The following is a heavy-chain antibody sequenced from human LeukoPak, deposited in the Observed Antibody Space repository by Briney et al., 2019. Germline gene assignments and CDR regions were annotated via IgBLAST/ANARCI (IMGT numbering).Heavy chain of an antibody. CDR3: ARAPPGIAVAGTDNWFDP. J-gene: IGHJ5*02. CDR2: INAGNGNT. Sequence: ASVKVSCKASGYTFTDYYMHWVRQAPGQGLEWMGWINAGNGNTKYSQKFQGRVTITRDTSASTAYMELSSLRSEDTAVYYCARAPPGIAVAGTDNWFDPWGQGTLVTVSS. D-gene: IGHD6-19*01. CDR1: GYTFTDYY. V-gene: IGHV1-3*01.